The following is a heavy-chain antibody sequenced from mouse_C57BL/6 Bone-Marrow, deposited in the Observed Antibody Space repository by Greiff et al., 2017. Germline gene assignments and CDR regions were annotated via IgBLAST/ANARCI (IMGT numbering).Heavy chain of an antibody. CDR3: AREEIYYYGSSYDWYFDV. J-gene: IGHJ1*03. CDR1: GYTFTSYW. CDR2: IHPNSGST. D-gene: IGHD1-1*01. Sequence: QVQLQQPGAELVKPGASVKLSCKASGYTFTSYWMHWVKQRPGQGLEWIGMIHPNSGSTNYNEKFKGKATLTVAKSSSTAYMQLSSLTSEDSAVYYCAREEIYYYGSSYDWYFDVWGTGTTVTVSS. V-gene: IGHV1-64*01.